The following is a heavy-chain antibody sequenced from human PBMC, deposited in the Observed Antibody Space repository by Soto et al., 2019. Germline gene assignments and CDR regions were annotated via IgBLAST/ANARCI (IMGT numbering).Heavy chain of an antibody. CDR3: AVIKECSRTDCYLASFDP. D-gene: IGHD2-2*01. CDR1: GLSLSKGRLG. CDR2: IFSNDDK. Sequence: GPTLVNPTETLTLTCTVSGLSLSKGRLGVSWIRQPPGKALEWLAHIFSNDDKSYSTSLKTRLTISKDTFRSQVVLTMTNMDPVDSATYYCAVIKECSRTDCYLASFDPWGQGTLVTVSS. V-gene: IGHV2-26*01. J-gene: IGHJ5*02.